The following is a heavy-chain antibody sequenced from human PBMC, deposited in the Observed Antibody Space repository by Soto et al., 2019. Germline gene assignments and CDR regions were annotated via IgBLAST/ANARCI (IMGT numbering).Heavy chain of an antibody. J-gene: IGHJ4*02. Sequence: EVQLLESGGGLVQPGGSLRLSCAASGFTFSSYAMSWVRQAPGKGLEWVSAISGSGGSTYYADSVKGRFTISRDNSKKTLYLQMNSLRVEHTAVYYCAKIVGAVVVVAANDYWGQGTLVTVSS. CDR1: GFTFSSYA. D-gene: IGHD2-15*01. V-gene: IGHV3-23*01. CDR2: ISGSGGST. CDR3: AKIVGAVVVVAANDY.